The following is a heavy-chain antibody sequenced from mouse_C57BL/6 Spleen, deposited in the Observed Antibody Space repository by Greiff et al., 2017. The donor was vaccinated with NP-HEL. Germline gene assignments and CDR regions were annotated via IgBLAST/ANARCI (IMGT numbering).Heavy chain of an antibody. D-gene: IGHD2-1*01. CDR3: ARHDGNPHYAMDY. V-gene: IGHV2-6-1*01. CDR1: GFSLTSYG. Sequence: VKLMESGPGLVAPSQSLSITCTVSGFSLTSYGVHWVRQPPGKGLEWLVVIWSDGSTTYNSALKSRLSISKDNSKSQVFLKMNSLQTDDTAMYYCARHDGNPHYAMDYWGQGTSVTVSS. CDR2: IWSDGST. J-gene: IGHJ4*01.